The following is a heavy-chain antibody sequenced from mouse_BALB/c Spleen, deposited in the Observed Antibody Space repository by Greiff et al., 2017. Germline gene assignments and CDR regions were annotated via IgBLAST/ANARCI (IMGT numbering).Heavy chain of an antibody. CDR2: IYPGDGDT. V-gene: IGHV1-87*01. CDR3: ARYDTMNAMDY. CDR1: GYTFTSYW. Sequence: VQLQQSGAELARPGASVKLSCKASGYTFTSYWMQWVKQRPGQGLEWIGAIYPGDGDTRYTQKFKGKATLTADKSSSTAYMQLSSLASEDSAVYYCARYDTMNAMDYWGQGTSVTVSS. D-gene: IGHD2-4*01. J-gene: IGHJ4*01.